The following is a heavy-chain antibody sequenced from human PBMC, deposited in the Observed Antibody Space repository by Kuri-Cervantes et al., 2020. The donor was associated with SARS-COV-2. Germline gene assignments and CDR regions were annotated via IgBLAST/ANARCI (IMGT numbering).Heavy chain of an antibody. CDR3: AALPQINVFNEDVFEF. CDR1: GFRFSSYA. J-gene: IGHJ6*04. V-gene: IGHV3-23*01. CDR2: ISGNTVKA. D-gene: IGHD3-10*02. Sequence: GESLKISCAASGFRFSSYAMTWIRQAPGKGLEWVSTISGNTVKAFYGDPVKGRFIISRDNSRNTLFLQMNNLRAEDTALYYCAALPQINVFNEDVFEFWGKGTRVTFSS.